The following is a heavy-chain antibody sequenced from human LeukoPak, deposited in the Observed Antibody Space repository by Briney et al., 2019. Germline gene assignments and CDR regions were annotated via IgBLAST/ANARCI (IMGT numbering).Heavy chain of an antibody. CDR3: ARDLRYFDP. V-gene: IGHV3-33*01. CDR2: TWSDGNTK. J-gene: IGHJ5*02. Sequence: GGSLRLSCAASGFTFNNYGIYWVRQAPGKGLEWVAVTWSDGNTKYYADSVKGRFTISRDDSKDTVYLHMSSLRADDTAIYYCARDLRYFDPWGQGTLVTVSS. CDR1: GFTFNNYG. D-gene: IGHD1-1*01.